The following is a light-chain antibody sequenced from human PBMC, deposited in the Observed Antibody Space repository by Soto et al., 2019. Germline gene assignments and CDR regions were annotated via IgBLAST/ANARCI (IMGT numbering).Light chain of an antibody. V-gene: IGKV3-15*01. Sequence: ETVMTQSPVTLSVSPGERATLSCRASQSVSSNLAWYQQKPGQAPRLLIYGASTRATGIPARFSGSGSGTEFTLTISSLQSEDFAVYCCQQYNNWPPWTFGQGTKVDIK. CDR1: QSVSSN. CDR3: QQYNNWPPWT. CDR2: GAS. J-gene: IGKJ1*01.